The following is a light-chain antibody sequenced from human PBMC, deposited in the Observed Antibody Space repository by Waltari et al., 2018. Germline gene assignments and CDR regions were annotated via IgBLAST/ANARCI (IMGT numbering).Light chain of an antibody. CDR3: QQSNSFAWT. Sequence: IQMTQSTSSVCAAVGVRVPITFRASQGISSWLAWYQQKPGKAPKLRIYAASSLQSGVPSRFSGSGSVTDFTLTITSLQPEDFATYYCQQSNSFAWTFGQGTKVEI. V-gene: IGKV1-12*01. CDR1: QGISSW. J-gene: IGKJ1*01. CDR2: AAS.